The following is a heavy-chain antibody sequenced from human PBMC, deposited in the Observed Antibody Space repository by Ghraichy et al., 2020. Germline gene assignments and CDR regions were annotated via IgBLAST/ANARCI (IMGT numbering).Heavy chain of an antibody. CDR2: ISNRGTYK. J-gene: IGHJ6*02. V-gene: IGHV3-21*01. D-gene: IGHD1-26*01. CDR3: ATHSERFGYSYYYYGLDV. CDR1: RFIFSNYT. Sequence: GGSLRLSCGASRFIFSNYTVNWVRQAPGKGLQWVSSISNRGTYKYYADSVKGRFTISRDNAKNSVYLQMNSLRVDDTAVYYCATHSERFGYSYYYYGLDVWGQGTTVTVSS.